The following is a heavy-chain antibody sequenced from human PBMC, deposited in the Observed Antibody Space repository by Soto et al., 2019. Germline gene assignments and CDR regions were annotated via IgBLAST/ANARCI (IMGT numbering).Heavy chain of an antibody. Sequence: QVQLVESGGNVVQPGRSLRLSCAASGFIFSRYGMHWVRQAPGKGLEWVALIWYDGSNKYYADSVKGRFTISRDNSNNTLYLQMHSLRAEDTAVYYCARELYCRGGSCYPRYWLDPWGQGTLVTVSS. CDR3: ARELYCRGGSCYPRYWLDP. J-gene: IGHJ5*02. CDR1: GFIFSRYG. V-gene: IGHV3-33*01. CDR2: IWYDGSNK. D-gene: IGHD2-15*01.